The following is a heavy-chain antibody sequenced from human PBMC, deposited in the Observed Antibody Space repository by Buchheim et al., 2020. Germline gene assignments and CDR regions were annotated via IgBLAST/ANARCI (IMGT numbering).Heavy chain of an antibody. CDR2: IYYSGST. Sequence: QVQLQESGPGLVKPSQTLSLTCTVSGGSISSGDYYWSWIRQPPGKGLEWIGYIYYSGSTYSNPSLKSRVTISVDTSKNQFSLKLSSVTAADTAVYYCARVTRDYDSSGYYFPFDYWGQGTL. CDR1: GGSISSGDYY. CDR3: ARVTRDYDSSGYYFPFDY. J-gene: IGHJ4*02. D-gene: IGHD3-22*01. V-gene: IGHV4-30-4*01.